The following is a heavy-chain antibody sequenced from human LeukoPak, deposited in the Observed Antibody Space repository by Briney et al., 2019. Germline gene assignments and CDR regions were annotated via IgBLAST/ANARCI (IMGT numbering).Heavy chain of an antibody. CDR3: ASSSGYFDWLPHDY. Sequence: ASVKVSCKASGYTFTDYFLHWVRQAPGQGLEWMGWINPNSGGTNYAQKFQGRVTMTRDTSISTAYMDLSRLRSDDTAVYYCASSSGYFDWLPHDYWGQGTLVTVSS. D-gene: IGHD3-9*01. CDR1: GYTFTDYF. J-gene: IGHJ4*02. V-gene: IGHV1-2*02. CDR2: INPNSGGT.